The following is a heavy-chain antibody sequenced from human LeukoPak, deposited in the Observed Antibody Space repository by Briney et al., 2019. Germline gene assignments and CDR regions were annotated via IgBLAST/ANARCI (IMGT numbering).Heavy chain of an antibody. D-gene: IGHD5-18*01. CDR2: ISGSGGST. CDR1: GFTFSSYA. J-gene: IGHJ4*02. Sequence: GGSLRLSCAASGFTFSSYAMSWFRKAPGKGLEWVSAISGSGGSTYYADSVKGRFTTSRDNSKNTLYLQMNSLRAEDTAVYYCAKLRDTAMATYWGQGTLVTVPS. CDR3: AKLRDTAMATY. V-gene: IGHV3-23*01.